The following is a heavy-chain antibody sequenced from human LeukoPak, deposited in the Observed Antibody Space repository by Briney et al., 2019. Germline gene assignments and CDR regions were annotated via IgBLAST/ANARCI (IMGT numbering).Heavy chain of an antibody. CDR1: GFTFSSYG. J-gene: IGHJ6*02. CDR3: AKDMSRSGWYRRHYYGIDV. Sequence: GRSLRLSCAASGFTFSSYGMHWVRQAPGKGLEWVAVISYDGSNKYYADSVKGRFTISRDNYKNTLYMQMNSLRVEDTAVYYSAKDMSRSGWYRRHYYGIDVWGQGTTVTVSS. CDR2: ISYDGSNK. V-gene: IGHV3-30*18. D-gene: IGHD6-19*01.